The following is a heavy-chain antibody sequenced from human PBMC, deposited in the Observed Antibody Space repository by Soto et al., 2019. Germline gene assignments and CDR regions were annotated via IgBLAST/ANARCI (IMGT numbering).Heavy chain of an antibody. Sequence: GGSLRLSCTASGFTFGGYAMSWFRQAPGKGLEWVGFIRSKAYGGTTEYAASVKGRFTISRDDSKSIAYLQMNSLKTEDTAVYYCTRATSKYCSSTSCYRWYFDYWGQGTLVTVSS. CDR3: TRATSKYCSSTSCYRWYFDY. CDR2: IRSKAYGGTT. D-gene: IGHD2-2*01. CDR1: GFTFGGYA. J-gene: IGHJ4*02. V-gene: IGHV3-49*03.